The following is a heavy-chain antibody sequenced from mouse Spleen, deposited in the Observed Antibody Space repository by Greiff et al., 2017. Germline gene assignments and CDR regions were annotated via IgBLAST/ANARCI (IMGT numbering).Heavy chain of an antibody. CDR2: INPSTGYT. CDR1: GYTFTSYW. V-gene: IGHV1-7*01. CDR3: ARSGQLGLRRAMDY. Sequence: VQLQQSGAELAKPGASVKMSCKASGYTFTSYWMHWVKQRPGQGLEWIGYINPSTGYTEYNQKFKDKATLTADKSSSTAYMQLSSLTSEDSAVYYCARSGQLGLRRAMDYWGQGTSVTVSS. D-gene: IGHD3-2*01. J-gene: IGHJ4*01.